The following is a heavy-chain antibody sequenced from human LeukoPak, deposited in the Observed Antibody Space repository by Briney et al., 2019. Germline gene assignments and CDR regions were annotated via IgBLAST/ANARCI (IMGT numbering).Heavy chain of an antibody. V-gene: IGHV1-2*02. CDR1: GYSFTGYN. CDR2: INPNSGGT. J-gene: IGHJ4*02. D-gene: IGHD6-13*01. Sequence: ASVKLSSKASGYSFTGYNIHWERQAPGQGLEWMGWINPNSGGTNYAQKFQGRVTMTRDTSISTAYMELSSLRSDDTAVYYFAKIKQQLVYFDYWGQGTLVTVSS. CDR3: AKIKQQLVYFDY.